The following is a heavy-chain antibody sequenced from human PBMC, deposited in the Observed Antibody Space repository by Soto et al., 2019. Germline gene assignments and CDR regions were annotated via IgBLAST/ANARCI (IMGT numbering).Heavy chain of an antibody. Sequence: QVQLVQSGAEVKKPGSSVKVSCKASGGTFSSYAISWVRQAPGQGLEWMGGIIPIFGTANYAQKFQGRVTITADQSTSTDYMELSSLRSEDTAVYCCARDGGCSSTSCYYSYYGMDVWGQGTTVTVSS. CDR1: GGTFSSYA. D-gene: IGHD2-2*01. V-gene: IGHV1-69*01. CDR2: IIPIFGTA. J-gene: IGHJ6*02. CDR3: ARDGGCSSTSCYYSYYGMDV.